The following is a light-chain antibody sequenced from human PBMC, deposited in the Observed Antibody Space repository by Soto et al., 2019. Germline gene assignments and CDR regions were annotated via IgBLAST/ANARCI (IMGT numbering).Light chain of an antibody. CDR3: LQHYNYPWT. J-gene: IGKJ1*01. CDR1: QDIRDD. CDR2: AAY. Sequence: AIQMTQSPSFLSASVGDGVTITCRASQDIRDDLGWYQQKPGKAPKLLIYAAYSLQSGVPARFSGSGSGTDFTLTITSLQPEDFATYYCLQHYNYPWTFGQGTKVEIK. V-gene: IGKV1-6*01.